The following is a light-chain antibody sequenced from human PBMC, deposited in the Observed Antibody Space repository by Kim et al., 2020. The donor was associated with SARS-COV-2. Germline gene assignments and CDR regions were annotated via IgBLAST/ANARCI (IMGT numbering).Light chain of an antibody. CDR2: GAS. V-gene: IGKV1-16*02. CDR1: QGINNY. J-gene: IGKJ4*01. CDR3: QQHKSFPLT. Sequence: ASVGDRVTIPCRASQGINNYLALFQQKPGKAPKSLIYGASTLQSGVPSKFSGSGSGTDFTLTITSLQPEDFATYYCQQHKSFPLTFGGGTKVDIK.